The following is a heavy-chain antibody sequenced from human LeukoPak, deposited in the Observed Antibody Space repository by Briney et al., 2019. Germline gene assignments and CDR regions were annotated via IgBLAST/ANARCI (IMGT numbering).Heavy chain of an antibody. V-gene: IGHV1-2*02. Sequence: GASVKVSCKASGYTFTGYYIHWVRQAPGQGLEWMGWINPVSGGTSYAQKFRGRVTITRDTSISTAFMELSRLRSDDTAMFYCAVIAAAGTFDGHYWGQGTLVTVSS. J-gene: IGHJ4*02. D-gene: IGHD6-13*01. CDR1: GYTFTGYY. CDR3: AVIAAAGTFDGHY. CDR2: INPVSGGT.